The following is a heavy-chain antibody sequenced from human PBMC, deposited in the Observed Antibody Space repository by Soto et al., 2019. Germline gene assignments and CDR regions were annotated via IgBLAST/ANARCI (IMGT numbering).Heavy chain of an antibody. CDR2: LTGSSSNT. CDR3: ANGRATYGLLTHDY. D-gene: IGHD3-9*01. V-gene: IGHV3-23*01. Sequence: GGSLRLSCAASGFSFRNYAMSWVRQAPGKGLEWISTLTGSSSNTYYADSVRGRFAISRDNSRNTLYLQMHSLTAEDTAVYYCANGRATYGLLTHDYWGQGTLVTVSS. CDR1: GFSFRNYA. J-gene: IGHJ4*02.